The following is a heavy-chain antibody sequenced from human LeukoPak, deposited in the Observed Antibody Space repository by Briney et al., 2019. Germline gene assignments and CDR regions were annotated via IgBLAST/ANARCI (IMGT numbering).Heavy chain of an antibody. CDR2: INHSGST. CDR3: ARAIPVTTYDY. Sequence: SETLSLTCTVSDYSISSGYYWSWIRQPPGKGLEWIGEINHSGSTNYNPSLKSRVTISVDTSKNQFSLKLSSVTAADTAVYYCARAIPVTTYDYWGQGTLVTVSS. J-gene: IGHJ4*02. D-gene: IGHD4-17*01. V-gene: IGHV4-38-2*02. CDR1: DYSISSGYY.